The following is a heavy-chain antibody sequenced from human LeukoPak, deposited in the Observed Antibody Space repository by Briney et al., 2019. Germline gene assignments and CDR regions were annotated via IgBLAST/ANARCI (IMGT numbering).Heavy chain of an antibody. Sequence: SETLSLTCTVSGGSISSYYWSWIRQPAGKGLEWNGRAYTSGSTYYNPSLKSRVTISVDTSKNQFSLKLSSVTAADTAVYYCVEFLAAFDIWGQGTMVTVSS. V-gene: IGHV4-4*07. J-gene: IGHJ3*02. D-gene: IGHD3-3*02. CDR1: GGSISSYY. CDR3: VEFLAAFDI. CDR2: AYTSGST.